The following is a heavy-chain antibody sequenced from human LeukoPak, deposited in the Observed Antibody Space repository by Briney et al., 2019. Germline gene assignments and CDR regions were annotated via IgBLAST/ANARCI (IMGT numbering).Heavy chain of an antibody. D-gene: IGHD3-10*01. CDR2: ISSSGSTI. J-gene: IGHJ6*03. CDR1: GFTFHNYE. V-gene: IGHV3-48*03. Sequence: PGGSLRLSCVASGFTFHNYEMNWVRQAPGKGLEWVSYISSSGSTIYYADSVKGRFTISRDNAKNSLYLQMNSLRAEDTAVYYCARGAYASGSYTSRHYYYYMDVWGKGTTVTISS. CDR3: ARGAYASGSYTSRHYYYYMDV.